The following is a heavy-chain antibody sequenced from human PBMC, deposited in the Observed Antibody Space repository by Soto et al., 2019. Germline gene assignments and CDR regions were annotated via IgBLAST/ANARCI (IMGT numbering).Heavy chain of an antibody. Sequence: KPSETLSLTCAVSGGSISSGDYYWSWIRQPPGKGLEWIGYIYYSGSTYYTPSLKSRLTISIDTSNNQFSLKLSSVTAADTAVYYCVRGEYYYDGNGYVHYYFVNWGQGALVTVSS. CDR1: GGSISSGDYY. CDR2: IYYSGST. V-gene: IGHV4-30-4*01. CDR3: VRGEYYYDGNGYVHYYFVN. D-gene: IGHD3-22*01. J-gene: IGHJ4*02.